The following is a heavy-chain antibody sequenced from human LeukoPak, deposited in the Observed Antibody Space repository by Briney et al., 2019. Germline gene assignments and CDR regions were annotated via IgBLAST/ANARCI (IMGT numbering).Heavy chain of an antibody. CDR2: IYYSGST. D-gene: IGHD3-10*01. V-gene: IGHV4-59*01. J-gene: IGHJ4*02. Sequence: SETLSLTCTVSGGSISSYYWSWIRQPPGKGLEWIGYIYYSGSTNYNPSLKSRVTISVDTSKNQFSLKLSSVSAADTAVYYRARSVGEKTPFDYWGQGTLVTVSS. CDR3: ARSVGEKTPFDY. CDR1: GGSISSYY.